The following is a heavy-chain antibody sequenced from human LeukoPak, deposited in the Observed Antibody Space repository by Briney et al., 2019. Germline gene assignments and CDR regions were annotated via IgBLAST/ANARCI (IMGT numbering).Heavy chain of an antibody. J-gene: IGHJ3*02. CDR1: GDSINSRSYY. Sequence: SETLSLTCTVSGDSINSRSYYWGWIRQPPGKGLEWIGSIYYSGITYYNPSLKSRVTISVDTSENQFSLRLIPVTAADTAVYYCARRTGTTVWDDAFDIWGQGTMVSVSS. V-gene: IGHV4-39*01. CDR3: ARRTGTTVWDDAFDI. CDR2: IYYSGIT. D-gene: IGHD1-7*01.